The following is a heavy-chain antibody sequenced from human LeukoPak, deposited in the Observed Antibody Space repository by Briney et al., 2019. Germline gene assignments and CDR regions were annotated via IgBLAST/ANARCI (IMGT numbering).Heavy chain of an antibody. V-gene: IGHV3-21*01. Sequence: GGSLRLSCAASGFTFSSYSMNWVRQAPGKGLEWVSSISSSSSYIYYADSVKGRFTISRDNAKNSLYLQMNGLTAEDTAVYYCARAVGTYYYDSSGSRLMGYWGQGTLVTVSS. D-gene: IGHD3-22*01. J-gene: IGHJ4*02. CDR3: ARAVGTYYYDSSGSRLMGY. CDR1: GFTFSSYS. CDR2: ISSSSSYI.